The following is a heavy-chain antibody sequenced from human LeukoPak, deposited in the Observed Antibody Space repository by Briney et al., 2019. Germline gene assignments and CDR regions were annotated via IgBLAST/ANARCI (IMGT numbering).Heavy chain of an antibody. CDR2: IYYSGST. Sequence: PSETLSLTCTVSGGSISSSSYYWGWIRQPPGKGLEWIGSIYYSGSTYYNPSLKSRVIISVDTSKNQFSLKLSSVTAADTAVYSCARLLFEAIVGNYWGQGTLVTVSS. CDR3: ARLLFEAIVGNY. J-gene: IGHJ4*02. D-gene: IGHD3-16*02. CDR1: GGSISSSSYY. V-gene: IGHV4-39*01.